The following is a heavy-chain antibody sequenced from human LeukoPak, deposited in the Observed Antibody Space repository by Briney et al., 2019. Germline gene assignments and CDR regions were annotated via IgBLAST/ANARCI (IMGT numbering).Heavy chain of an antibody. CDR1: GYTLPELS. V-gene: IGHV1-24*01. Sequence: ASVKVSCKVSGYTLPELSMHWVRQAPGKGLEWMGGFDPEDGETIYAQKFQGRDTMTEDTSTDTAYMELSSLRSEDTAVYYCATDIPFAYGDYYYYFDYWGQGTLVTVSS. CDR3: ATDIPFAYGDYYYYFDY. D-gene: IGHD4-17*01. CDR2: FDPEDGET. J-gene: IGHJ4*02.